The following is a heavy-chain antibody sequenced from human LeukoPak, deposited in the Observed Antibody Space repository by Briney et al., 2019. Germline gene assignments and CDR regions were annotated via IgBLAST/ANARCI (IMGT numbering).Heavy chain of an antibody. D-gene: IGHD6-19*01. V-gene: IGHV3-21*01. J-gene: IGHJ4*02. CDR3: ARALGEWLTLYYFDY. CDR1: GFTFSSYS. Sequence: GGSLRLSRAASGFTFSSYSMNWVRQAPGKGLEWVSSISSSSSYIYYADSVKGRFTISRDNAKNSLYLQMNSLRAEDTAVYYCARALGEWLTLYYFDYWGQGTLVTVSS. CDR2: ISSSSSYI.